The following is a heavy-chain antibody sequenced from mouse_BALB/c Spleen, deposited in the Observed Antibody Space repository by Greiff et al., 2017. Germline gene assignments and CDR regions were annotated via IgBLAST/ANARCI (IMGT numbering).Heavy chain of an antibody. CDR3: ARSGSRRYFDV. Sequence: VQVVESGPGLVAPSQSLSITCTVSGFSLTGYGVNWVRQPPGKGLEWLGMIWGDGSTDYNSALKSRLSISKDNSKSQVFLKMNSLQTDDTARYYCARSGSRRYFDVWGAGTTVTVSS. V-gene: IGHV2-6-7*01. J-gene: IGHJ1*01. D-gene: IGHD1-1*01. CDR1: GFSLTGYG. CDR2: IWGDGST.